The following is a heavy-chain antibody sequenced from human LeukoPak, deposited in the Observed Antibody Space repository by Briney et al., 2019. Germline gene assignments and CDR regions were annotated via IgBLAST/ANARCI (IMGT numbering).Heavy chain of an antibody. Sequence: SQTLSLTCAVSGGSISSGGYSWSWIRQPPGKSLEWIGYIHHSGSTYYNPSLKSRVIISVDTSKNQFSLKLNSVTAADTAVYYCASYGSGSYRFDPWGQGTLVTVSS. CDR2: IHHSGST. CDR1: GGSISSGGYS. V-gene: IGHV4-30-2*05. J-gene: IGHJ5*02. CDR3: ASYGSGSYRFDP. D-gene: IGHD3-10*01.